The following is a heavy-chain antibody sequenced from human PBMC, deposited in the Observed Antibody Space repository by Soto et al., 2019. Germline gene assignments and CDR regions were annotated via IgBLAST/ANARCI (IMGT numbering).Heavy chain of an antibody. CDR3: ARTQPLSIAVAGRFDY. CDR2: IIPIFGTA. J-gene: IGHJ4*02. D-gene: IGHD6-19*01. V-gene: IGHV1-69*12. CDR1: GGTFSSYA. Sequence: QVQLVQSGAEVKKPGSSVKVSCKASGGTFSSYAISWVRQAPGQGLEWMGGIIPIFGTANHAQKFQGSVTITADASTSPAYLELSSLSSDDTAVYYCARTQPLSIAVAGRFDYWGQGTLVTVSS.